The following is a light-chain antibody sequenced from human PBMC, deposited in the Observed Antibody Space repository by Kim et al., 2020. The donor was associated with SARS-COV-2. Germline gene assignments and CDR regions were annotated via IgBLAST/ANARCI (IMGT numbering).Light chain of an antibody. J-gene: IGKJ4*01. CDR2: DAS. CDR1: QNIDTY. Sequence: PGERATPPCRASQNIDTYLAWYQQSPGQAPRLLVYDASNRATGVPDRFSGSGSGTDFTLTISSLEPEDFSIYYCQQRNSWPPAVTFGGGTKVDIK. CDR3: QQRNSWPPAVT. V-gene: IGKV3-11*01.